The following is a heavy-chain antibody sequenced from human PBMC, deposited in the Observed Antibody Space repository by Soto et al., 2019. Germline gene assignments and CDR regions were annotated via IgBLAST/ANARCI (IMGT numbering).Heavy chain of an antibody. Sequence: PSETLSLTCTVSGDSISSYYLSCIRQPPCKRLEMIGYIHHSGRTHYPPSLKSRVTISVVTSRTQFSLTPSSVTGADTDVYYCARGRGSGSYSATASKYNWFEPWGQGTLVTVSS. D-gene: IGHD3-10*01. CDR3: ARGRGSGSYSATASKYNWFEP. J-gene: IGHJ5*02. CDR2: IHHSGRT. V-gene: IGHV4-59*12. CDR1: GDSISSYY.